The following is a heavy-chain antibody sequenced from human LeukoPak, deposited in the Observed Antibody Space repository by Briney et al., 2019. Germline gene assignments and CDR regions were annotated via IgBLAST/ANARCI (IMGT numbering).Heavy chain of an antibody. CDR1: GFTFSNYW. Sequence: GALRLSCAASGFTFSNYWMTWVRQAPGKGLEWVANIKQDGSERDYVDSVKGRFTISRDDAKNSLYLQMNSLRAEDTAVYYCTRGITMANWGQGTLVTVSS. V-gene: IGHV3-7*04. D-gene: IGHD3-10*01. J-gene: IGHJ4*02. CDR3: TRGITMAN. CDR2: IKQDGSER.